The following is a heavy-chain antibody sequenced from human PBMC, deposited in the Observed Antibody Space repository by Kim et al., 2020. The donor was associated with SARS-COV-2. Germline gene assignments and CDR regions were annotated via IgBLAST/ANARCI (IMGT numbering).Heavy chain of an antibody. Sequence: GGSLRLSCAASGFTFSSYAMHWVRQAPGKGLEWVAVISYDGSNKYYADSVKGRFTISRDNSKNTLYLQMNSLRAEDTAVYYCARDLAPRITIFGVGNWGQGTLVTVSS. CDR2: ISYDGSNK. D-gene: IGHD3-3*01. J-gene: IGHJ4*02. CDR3: ARDLAPRITIFGVGN. V-gene: IGHV3-30-3*01. CDR1: GFTFSSYA.